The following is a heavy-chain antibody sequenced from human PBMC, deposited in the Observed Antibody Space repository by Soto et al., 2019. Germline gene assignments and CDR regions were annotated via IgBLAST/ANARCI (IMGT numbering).Heavy chain of an antibody. CDR1: DGSVNSGNYY. D-gene: IGHD3-16*01. J-gene: IGHJ4*02. CDR2: IYYIGST. CDR3: AREEKQLSRYGGDFDY. V-gene: IGHV4-61*01. Sequence: QVQLQESGPGLVKPSETLSLNCTVSDGSVNSGNYYWSWIRQPPGKGLEWIGHIYYIGSTNYNPSLKSRVTISVDTSKNQFSLKVTSVTAADTAVYFCAREEKQLSRYGGDFDYWGQGILVTVSS.